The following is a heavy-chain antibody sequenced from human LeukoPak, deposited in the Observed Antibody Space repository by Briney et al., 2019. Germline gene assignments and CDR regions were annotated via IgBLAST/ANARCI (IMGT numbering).Heavy chain of an antibody. CDR1: GYTFTSYG. CDR3: AITYYYGSGSYAPDY. CDR2: ISAYNGNT. D-gene: IGHD3-10*01. Sequence: ASVKVSCKASGYTFTSYGISWVRQAPGQGLEWMGWISAYNGNTNYAQKLQGRVTMTTDTSTSTAYTELRSLRSDDTAVYYCAITYYYGSGSYAPDYWGQGTLVTVSS. V-gene: IGHV1-18*01. J-gene: IGHJ4*02.